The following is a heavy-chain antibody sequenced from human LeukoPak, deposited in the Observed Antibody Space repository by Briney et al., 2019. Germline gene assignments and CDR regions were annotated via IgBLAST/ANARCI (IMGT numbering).Heavy chain of an antibody. CDR1: GYTFTSYD. V-gene: IGHV1-8*01. Sequence: ASVKVSCKASGYTFTSYDINWVRQATGQGLEWMGWMNPNSGNTGYAQKFQGRVTMTRNTSISTAYMELSSLRPEDTAVYYCARTGVAATRGYYYYYYMDVWGKGTTVTVSS. J-gene: IGHJ6*03. CDR3: ARTGVAATRGYYYYYYMDV. CDR2: MNPNSGNT. D-gene: IGHD2-15*01.